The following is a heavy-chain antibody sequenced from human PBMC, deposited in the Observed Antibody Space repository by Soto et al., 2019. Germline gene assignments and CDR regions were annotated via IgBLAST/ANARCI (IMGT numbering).Heavy chain of an antibody. J-gene: IGHJ5*02. CDR3: ARGEWFDP. Sequence: QVQLQQWGAGLLKPSETLSLTCAVYGGSFSGYYWSWIRQPPGKGLEWIGEINHSGSTNYNPSLKSRVTISVDTSKNQFSLKLGSVTAADTAVYYCARGEWFDPWGQGTLVTVSS. CDR2: INHSGST. V-gene: IGHV4-34*01. CDR1: GGSFSGYY.